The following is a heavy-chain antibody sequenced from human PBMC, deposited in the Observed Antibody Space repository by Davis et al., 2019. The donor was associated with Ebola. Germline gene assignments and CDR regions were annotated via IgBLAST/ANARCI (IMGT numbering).Heavy chain of an antibody. V-gene: IGHV1-2*04. CDR3: ATAKPGYYGTYGMDV. CDR2: INPNSGGT. J-gene: IGHJ6*02. CDR1: GYTFTSYG. D-gene: IGHD2/OR15-2a*01. Sequence: ASVKVSCKASGYTFTSYGISWVRQAPGQGLEWMGWINPNSGGTNYAQKFQGWVTMTRDTSISTAYMELSRLRSDDTAVYYCATAKPGYYGTYGMDVWGQGTTVTVSS.